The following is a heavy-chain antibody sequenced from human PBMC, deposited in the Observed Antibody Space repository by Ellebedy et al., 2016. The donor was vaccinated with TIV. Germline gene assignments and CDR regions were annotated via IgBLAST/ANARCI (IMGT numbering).Heavy chain of an antibody. CDR3: ARAAEYYYGSGSCNDF. CDR2: ITSSSSFI. J-gene: IGHJ4*02. D-gene: IGHD3-10*01. CDR1: GFTFSSFG. Sequence: GGSLRLXXAASGFTFSSFGMNWVRQAPGKGLEWVSSITSSSSFIYYADSVKGRFTISRDNAKNSLYLEMNSLRDDDTAVYYCARAAEYYYGSGSCNDFWGQGTLVTVSS. V-gene: IGHV3-21*01.